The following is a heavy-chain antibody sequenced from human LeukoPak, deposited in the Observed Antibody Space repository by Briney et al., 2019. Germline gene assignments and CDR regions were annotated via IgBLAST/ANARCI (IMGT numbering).Heavy chain of an antibody. Sequence: GASVKVSRKASGYTFSNYYMHWVRQAPGQGLEWMGIIKPSGGSTSYAQKFEGRVTMTRDTSTSTVYMELSSLRSEDTAVYYCARDPGESTSGDWGQGTLVTVSS. V-gene: IGHV1-46*01. CDR3: ARDPGESTSGD. CDR2: IKPSGGST. D-gene: IGHD2-2*01. J-gene: IGHJ4*02. CDR1: GYTFSNYY.